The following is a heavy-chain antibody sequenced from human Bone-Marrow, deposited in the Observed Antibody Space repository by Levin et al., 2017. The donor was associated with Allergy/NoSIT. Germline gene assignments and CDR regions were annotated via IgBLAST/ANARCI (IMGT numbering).Heavy chain of an antibody. Sequence: ASVKVSCKASGYTFTGYYIHWVRQAPGQGLEWMGWINPNTGATNYAQKFQGRVTVTRDTTTSTAFMELSGLRSDDTAIYYCLRESLNCSSTVCLPRHFDYWGQGTLVTVSS. CDR3: LRESLNCSSTVCLPRHFDY. CDR1: GYTFTGYY. D-gene: IGHD2-2*01. J-gene: IGHJ4*02. V-gene: IGHV1-2*02. CDR2: INPNTGAT.